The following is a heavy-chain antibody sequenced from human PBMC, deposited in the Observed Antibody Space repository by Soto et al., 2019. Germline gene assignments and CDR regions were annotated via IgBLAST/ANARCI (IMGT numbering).Heavy chain of an antibody. CDR1: GYTFTEYD. D-gene: IGHD1-1*01. J-gene: IGHJ4*02. CDR3: EVTTGD. CDR2: VSPENKNA. Sequence: GASVKVSCKTSGYTFTEYDINWVRQAPGQGPEYMGWVSPENKNAGYAPQFRGRVSMTTDTTISTAYLEVTNLTYEDTAVYYCEVTTGDWGQGTMVTVSS. V-gene: IGHV1-8*01.